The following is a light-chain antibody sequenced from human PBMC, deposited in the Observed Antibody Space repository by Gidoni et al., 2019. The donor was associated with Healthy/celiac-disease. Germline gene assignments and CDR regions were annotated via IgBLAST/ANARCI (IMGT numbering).Light chain of an antibody. CDR2: EVS. CDR3: CSYAGSSTFGV. V-gene: IGLV2-23*02. CDR1: SSDVGSYNL. Sequence: QSALTQPASLSGSPGQSITISCTGTSSDVGSYNLVSWYQQHPGKAPKLMIYEVSNRPSGVSNRFSGSKSGNTASLTISGLQAEDEADYYCCSYAGSSTFGVFGGGTKLTVL. J-gene: IGLJ2*01.